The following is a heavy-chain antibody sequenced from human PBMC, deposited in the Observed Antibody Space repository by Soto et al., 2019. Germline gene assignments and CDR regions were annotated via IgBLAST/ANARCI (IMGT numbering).Heavy chain of an antibody. CDR1: GGSISRGGYS. J-gene: IGHJ4*02. CDR2: IYHSGGT. CDR3: AISRIEYGDSLYFDY. Sequence: SETLSLTCAVSGGSISRGGYSWSWIRQPPGKGLEWIGYIYHSGGTYYNPSLKSRVTISVDRSKNQFSLKLSSVTAADTAVYYFAISRIEYGDSLYFDYWGQGTLVTVSS. D-gene: IGHD4-17*01. V-gene: IGHV4-30-2*01.